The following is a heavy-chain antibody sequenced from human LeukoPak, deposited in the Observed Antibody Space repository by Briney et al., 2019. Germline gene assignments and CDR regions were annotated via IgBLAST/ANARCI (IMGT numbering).Heavy chain of an antibody. CDR2: IYYSGST. J-gene: IGHJ6*02. CDR3: ARDRSSNYYYYGMDV. Sequence: SETLSLTCTVSGGSISSYHWSWIRQPPGKGLEWIGYIYYSGSTNYNPSLKSRVTISVDTSKNQFSLKLSSVTAADTAVYYCARDRSSNYYYYGMDVWGQGTTVTVSS. V-gene: IGHV4-59*01. CDR1: GGSISSYH.